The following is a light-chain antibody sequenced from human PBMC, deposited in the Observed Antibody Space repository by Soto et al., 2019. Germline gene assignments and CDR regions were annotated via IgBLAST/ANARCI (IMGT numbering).Light chain of an antibody. CDR1: SSDVGGYNY. J-gene: IGLJ3*02. CDR3: SSYTSSNTWV. Sequence: QSALTQPASVSGSPGQSITISCTGTSSDVGGYNYVSWYQQHPGKAPKVMIYEVSNRPLGVSNRFSGSKSGNTASLTISGLQAEDEADYYCSSYTSSNTWVFGGGTKLTVL. CDR2: EVS. V-gene: IGLV2-14*01.